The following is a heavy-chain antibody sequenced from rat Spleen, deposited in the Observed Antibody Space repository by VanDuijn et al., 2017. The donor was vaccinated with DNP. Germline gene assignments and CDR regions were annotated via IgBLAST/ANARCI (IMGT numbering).Heavy chain of an antibody. J-gene: IGHJ3*01. V-gene: IGHV5-22*01. Sequence: EVQLVESGGDLVQPGRSLKLSCAASGFTFSDYYMAWVRQSPTRGLEWVAYLTYDGVNTYYRDSVKGRFTISRANAKSTLYLQMNSLRSEDMATYYCARPMDYYSGGFAYWGQGTLVTVSS. D-gene: IGHD1-1*01. CDR3: ARPMDYYSGGFAY. CDR1: GFTFSDYY. CDR2: LTYDGVNT.